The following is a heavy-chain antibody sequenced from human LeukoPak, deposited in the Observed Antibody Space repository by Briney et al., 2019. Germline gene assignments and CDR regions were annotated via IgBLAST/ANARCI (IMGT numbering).Heavy chain of an antibody. D-gene: IGHD6-13*01. J-gene: IGHJ4*02. Sequence: GGSLRLSCAASGFTFINAWMSWVRQAPGKGLEWVGRIKSKTDGATTDYAAPVKGRFTISRDDSKNTLYLQMNSLKTEDTAVYYCTTDDLPNYSSSWYDFFDYWGQGTLSPSPQ. V-gene: IGHV3-15*01. CDR3: TTDDLPNYSSSWYDFFDY. CDR1: GFTFINAW. CDR2: IKSKTDGATT.